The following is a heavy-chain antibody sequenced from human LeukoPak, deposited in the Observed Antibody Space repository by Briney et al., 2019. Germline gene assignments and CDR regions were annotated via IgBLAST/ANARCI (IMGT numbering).Heavy chain of an antibody. CDR3: ARRRYSSGSDY. V-gene: IGHV4-59*08. CDR2: IYYSGST. J-gene: IGHJ4*02. Sequence: SETLSLTCTVSGRSISNYYWIWIRQPPGKGPEWIGYIYYSGSTNYNPSLKSRVTISVDTSKNQFSLKLSSVTAADTAMYYCARRRYSSGSDYWGQGTLVTVSS. D-gene: IGHD6-19*01. CDR1: GRSISNYY.